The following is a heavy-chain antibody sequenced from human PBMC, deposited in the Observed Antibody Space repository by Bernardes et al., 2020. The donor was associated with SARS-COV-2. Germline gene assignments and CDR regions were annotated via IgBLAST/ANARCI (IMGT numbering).Heavy chain of an antibody. Sequence: SETLSLTCAVYGGSFSSSYWSWIRQPPGPGLEWIGEINHSGSTNYNPSLKSRVTMSVDTSNNHFSLKLNSVTAADTAVYYCARGRDSYYRTWFDPWGQGTLVTVSS. J-gene: IGHJ5*02. CDR2: INHSGST. D-gene: IGHD1-26*01. V-gene: IGHV4-34*01. CDR3: ARGRDSYYRTWFDP. CDR1: GGSFSSSY.